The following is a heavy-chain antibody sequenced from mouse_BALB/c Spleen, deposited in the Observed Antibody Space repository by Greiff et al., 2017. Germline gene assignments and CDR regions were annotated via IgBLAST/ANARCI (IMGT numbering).Heavy chain of an antibody. D-gene: IGHD5-5*01. Sequence: QVQLQQSGAELATPGASAKMSRKASGYPFPSYWMHWVKQRPGQGLEWIGYTNPSTGYTEYKQKFKDKATLTADKSSSTADMQLSSLSSEDSAVYYCAYLFAYWGQGTLVTVSA. CDR3: AYLFAY. J-gene: IGHJ3*01. CDR2: TNPSTGYT. V-gene: IGHV1-4*01. CDR1: GYPFPSYW.